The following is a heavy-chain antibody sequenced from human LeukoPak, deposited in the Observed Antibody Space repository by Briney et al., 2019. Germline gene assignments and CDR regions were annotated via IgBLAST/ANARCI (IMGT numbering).Heavy chain of an antibody. D-gene: IGHD5-12*01. CDR2: SSYGGST. Sequence: PSETLSLTCTVSGGSISTYYWNWIRQPPGRGLEWIGYSSYGGSTRYNLSLKSRVSIVVDTSENQFSLKLSSVTAADTAVYYCARASDYDNDSFHIWGQGTLVTVSS. V-gene: IGHV4-59*01. J-gene: IGHJ3*02. CDR1: GGSISTYY. CDR3: ARASDYDNDSFHI.